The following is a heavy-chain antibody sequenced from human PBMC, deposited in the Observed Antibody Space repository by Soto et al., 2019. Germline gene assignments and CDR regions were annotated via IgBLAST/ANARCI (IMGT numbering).Heavy chain of an antibody. CDR1: GFRFSDYS. CDR2: ISSNSGYT. J-gene: IGHJ4*02. D-gene: IGHD4-17*01. Sequence: EVQLVESGGGLVKPGESLRLSCAASGFRFSDYSMNWVRQVPGKGLEWVASISSNSGYTVYTDSVKGRFTISRDNAKSSLYLQMSSLRDEDTAVYYCTRGSYGAYDYWGQGTLVTVSS. CDR3: TRGSYGAYDY. V-gene: IGHV3-21*02.